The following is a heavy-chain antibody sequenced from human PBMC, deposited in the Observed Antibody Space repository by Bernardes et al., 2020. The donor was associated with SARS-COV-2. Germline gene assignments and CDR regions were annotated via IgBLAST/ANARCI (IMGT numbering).Heavy chain of an antibody. CDR2: IYFSGST. J-gene: IGHJ4*02. V-gene: IGHV4-59*01. CDR3: ARGPKGGYCSGGICHRFDY. D-gene: IGHD2-15*01. Sequence: SETLSLIFTFSGASTSSYSWSWIRQPPGKGLEWIGYIYFSGSTHYNSSLKSRVTISVDTSKNQVSLKLSSMTVADTAVYYCARGPKGGYCSGGICHRFDYWGQGTLVTVSS. CDR1: GASTSSYS.